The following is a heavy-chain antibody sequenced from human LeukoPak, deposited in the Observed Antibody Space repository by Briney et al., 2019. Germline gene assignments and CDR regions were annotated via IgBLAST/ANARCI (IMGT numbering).Heavy chain of an antibody. J-gene: IGHJ3*02. CDR1: GYSFTSYW. Sequence: GESLKISCKGSGYSFTSYWIGWVRQMPGKGLEWMGIIYPGDSDTTHSPSFQGQVTISSDKSISTAYLQWSSLKASDTAMYYCASPMVRGGRGAFDIWSQGTMVTVSS. CDR3: ASPMVRGGRGAFDI. D-gene: IGHD3-10*01. CDR2: IYPGDSDT. V-gene: IGHV5-51*01.